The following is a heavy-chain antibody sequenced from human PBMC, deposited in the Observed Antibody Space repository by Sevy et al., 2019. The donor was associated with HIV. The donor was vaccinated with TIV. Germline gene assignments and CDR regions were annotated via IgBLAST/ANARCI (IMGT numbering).Heavy chain of an antibody. CDR1: GFPFSDAW. CDR2: VKSDTSGGTRGAT. Sequence: GGSLRLSCAASGFPFSDAWLTWVRQAPGKGLEWVGHVKSDTSGGTRGATDYAAPVKDRFPISRDDSRNTLYLQMNSLIIEDTAVYYCSAEGYPYGYHSLVLWGPGTMVTVSS. V-gene: IGHV3-15*01. CDR3: SAEGYPYGYHSLVL. D-gene: IGHD5-18*01. J-gene: IGHJ3*01.